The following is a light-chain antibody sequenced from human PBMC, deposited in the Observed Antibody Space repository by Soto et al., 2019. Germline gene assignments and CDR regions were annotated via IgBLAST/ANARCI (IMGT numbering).Light chain of an antibody. CDR1: QDISRS. CDR3: LQYTRYCPCT. Sequence: DIQMTQSPSTLSASVGDRVTVTCRASQDISRSLAWYQQKPGQAPKLLMYQASNLEREVPSRFSGSASGTEFTLTITSLQPDDFATYYCLQYTRYCPCTFGQGTKLEI. J-gene: IGKJ2*02. V-gene: IGKV1-5*03. CDR2: QAS.